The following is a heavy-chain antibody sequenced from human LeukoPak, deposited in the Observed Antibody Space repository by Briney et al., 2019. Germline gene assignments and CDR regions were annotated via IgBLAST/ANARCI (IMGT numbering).Heavy chain of an antibody. CDR3: ARGESTAEGYFDY. D-gene: IGHD2-2*01. V-gene: IGHV1-69*13. CDR2: IIPIFGTA. J-gene: IGHJ4*02. CDR1: GGTFSSYA. Sequence: SVRVSCKASGGTFSSYAISWVRQAPGQGLEWMGGIIPIFGTANYAQKFQGRVTITADESTSTAYMELSSLRSEDTAVYYCARGESTAEGYFDYWGQGTLVTVSS.